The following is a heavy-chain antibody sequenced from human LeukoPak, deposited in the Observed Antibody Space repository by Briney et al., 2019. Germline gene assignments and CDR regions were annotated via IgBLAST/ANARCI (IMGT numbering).Heavy chain of an antibody. Sequence: RPSETLSLTCTVSGGSTSSYYWSWIRQPAGKGLEWIGRIYTSGSTNYNPSLKSRVTMSVDTSKNQFSLKLSSVTASDTAVYYCARGIDYGVYAEIGWFDPWDQGTLVTVSS. J-gene: IGHJ5*02. V-gene: IGHV4-4*07. D-gene: IGHD4-17*01. CDR2: IYTSGST. CDR3: ARGIDYGVYAEIGWFDP. CDR1: GGSTSSYY.